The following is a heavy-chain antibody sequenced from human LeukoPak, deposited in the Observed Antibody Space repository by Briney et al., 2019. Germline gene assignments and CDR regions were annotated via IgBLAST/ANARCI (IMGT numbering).Heavy chain of an antibody. V-gene: IGHV3-53*01. CDR2: IYSGGST. Sequence: GGSLRLSCAASGFTSSSYWMHWVRQAPGKGLEWVSVIYSGGSTYYADSVKGRFTISRDNSKNTLYLQMNSLRAEDTAVYYCARVNIDPYYYYGMDVWGQGTTVTVSS. D-gene: IGHD5-12*01. J-gene: IGHJ6*02. CDR3: ARVNIDPYYYYGMDV. CDR1: GFTSSSYW.